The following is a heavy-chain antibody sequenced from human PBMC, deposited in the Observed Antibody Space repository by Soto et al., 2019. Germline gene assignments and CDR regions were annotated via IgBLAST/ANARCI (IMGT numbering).Heavy chain of an antibody. CDR2: TYYRSNWRH. CDR1: GDSVSSNTSA. D-gene: IGHD6-19*01. CDR3: ARGVAGSGFDL. Sequence: PLQTLSLTCAISGDSVSSNTSAWDCIRSSPSRGLEWLGRTYYRSNWRHDYAVSVKSRITVNPDTSKNHFSLQLNSVTPDDTAVYYCARGVAGSGFDLWGQGTLVTVSS. V-gene: IGHV6-1*01. J-gene: IGHJ4*02.